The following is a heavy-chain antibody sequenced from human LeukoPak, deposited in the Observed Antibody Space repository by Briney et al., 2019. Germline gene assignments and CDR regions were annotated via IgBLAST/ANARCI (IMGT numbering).Heavy chain of an antibody. Sequence: PGGSLRLSCAVSGFTFSNYWMSWVRRAPGKGLEWVANIKQDGSEKYYVDSVKGRFTISRDNVKNSLYLQMNSLRVVDTAVYYCARARDISSRATFGYWGQGTLVTVSS. CDR1: GFTFSNYW. CDR3: ARARDISSRATFGY. V-gene: IGHV3-7*01. J-gene: IGHJ4*02. CDR2: IKQDGSEK. D-gene: IGHD3-3*01.